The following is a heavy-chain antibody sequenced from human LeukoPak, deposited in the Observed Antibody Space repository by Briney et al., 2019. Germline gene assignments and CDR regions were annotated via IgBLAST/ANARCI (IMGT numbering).Heavy chain of an antibody. CDR2: IYHSGST. Sequence: SQTLSLTCAVSGGPISSGGYSWSWIRQPPGTGLEWIGYIYHSGSTYYNPSLKSRVTISVDRSKNQFSLKLSSVTAADTAVYYCARGLYYDSSGYYPGYLFDYWGQGTLVTVSS. D-gene: IGHD3-22*01. V-gene: IGHV4-30-2*01. J-gene: IGHJ4*02. CDR3: ARGLYYDSSGYYPGYLFDY. CDR1: GGPISSGGYS.